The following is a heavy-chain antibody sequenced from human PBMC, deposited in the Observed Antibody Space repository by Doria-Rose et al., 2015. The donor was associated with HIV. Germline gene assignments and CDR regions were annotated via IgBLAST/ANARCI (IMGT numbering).Heavy chain of an antibody. CDR2: IFADDDR. J-gene: IGHJ4*02. CDR1: GVSLSSPGMG. CDR3: ARIKSSRWYHKYYFDF. V-gene: IGHV2-26*01. D-gene: IGHD6-13*01. Sequence: QITLKESGPVLVKPTETLTLTCTVSGVSLSSPGMGVSWIRQPPGKALEWLANIFADDDRSYKASLMSRLTISTDASKGQVVLTMTDMDPVDTATYYCARIKSSRWYHKYYFDFWGQGTRVIVSA.